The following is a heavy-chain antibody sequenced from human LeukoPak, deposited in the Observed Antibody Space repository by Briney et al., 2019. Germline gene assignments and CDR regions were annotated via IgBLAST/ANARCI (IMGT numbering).Heavy chain of an antibody. CDR2: ISSSSSYI. D-gene: IGHD4-23*01. V-gene: IGHV3-21*01. CDR3: ARDTVVTFDGAFDI. J-gene: IGHJ3*02. Sequence: PGGSLRLSCAASGFTFSSYSMNWVRQAPGKGLEWVSSISSSSSYIYYADSVKGRFTISRDNAKNSLYLQMNSPRAEDTAVYYCARDTVVTFDGAFDIWGQGTMVTVSS. CDR1: GFTFSSYS.